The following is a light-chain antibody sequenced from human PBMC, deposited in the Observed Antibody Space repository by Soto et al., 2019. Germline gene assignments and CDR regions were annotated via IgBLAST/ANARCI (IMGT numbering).Light chain of an antibody. Sequence: DIQMTQSPSTLSASVGDRVTITCRASQSISPWLAWYQQIPGEAPKLLIYKASSLESWVPSRFSGSGSGTEFTLTISSLQPDDVATYYCQQYATYWTFGLGTKVEIK. CDR2: KAS. V-gene: IGKV1-5*03. CDR3: QQYATYWT. J-gene: IGKJ1*01. CDR1: QSISPW.